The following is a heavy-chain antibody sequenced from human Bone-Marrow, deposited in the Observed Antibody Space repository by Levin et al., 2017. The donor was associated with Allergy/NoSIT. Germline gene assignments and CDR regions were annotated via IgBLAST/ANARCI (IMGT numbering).Heavy chain of an antibody. CDR2: VYYNDIT. J-gene: IGHJ3*02. V-gene: IGHV4-59*08. D-gene: IGHD3-10*01. Sequence: SETLSLTCTVSGGSIIGDYWNWIRQPPGKGLEWIGYVYYNDITNYNPSLESRLTISLDTSKNQVSLNLTSVTATDTAAYYCARRRNMVRGGPRAFDIWGQGTMVTVS. CDR3: ARRRNMVRGGPRAFDI. CDR1: GGSIIGDY.